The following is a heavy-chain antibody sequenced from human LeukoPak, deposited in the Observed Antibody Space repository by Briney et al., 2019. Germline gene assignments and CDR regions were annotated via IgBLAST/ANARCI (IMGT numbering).Heavy chain of an antibody. CDR2: ISYDGSNK. CDR3: AKVVFGGLGVDV. V-gene: IGHV3-30*18. Sequence: PGRSLRLSCAASGFTFSSYGMHWVRQAPGKGLEWVAVISYDGSNKYYADSVKGRFTISRDNSKNTLYLQMNSLRAEDTAVYYCAKVVFGGLGVDVWGQGTTDTVSS. D-gene: IGHD4-23*01. J-gene: IGHJ6*02. CDR1: GFTFSSYG.